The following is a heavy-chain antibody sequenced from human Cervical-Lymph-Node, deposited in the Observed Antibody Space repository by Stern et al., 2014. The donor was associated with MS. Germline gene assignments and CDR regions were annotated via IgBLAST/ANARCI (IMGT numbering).Heavy chain of an antibody. J-gene: IGHJ6*02. V-gene: IGHV3-15*01. CDR3: TPDYHYYGMDV. Sequence: EVQLVESGGGLVKPGGSLRLSCAASGFTFSNAWMSWVRQAPGKGLEWVGRIKSKTDGGKKDSAAPVKGSFTNSRDESKNTLYLQMNSLKTEDTAVYYFTPDYHYYGMDVWGQGTTVTVSS. CDR2: IKSKTDGGKK. CDR1: GFTFSNAW.